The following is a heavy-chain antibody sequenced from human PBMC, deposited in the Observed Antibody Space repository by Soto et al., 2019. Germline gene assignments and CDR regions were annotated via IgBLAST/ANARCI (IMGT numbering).Heavy chain of an antibody. D-gene: IGHD2-21*01. CDR2: IWYDGNNK. CDR1: GFTFSNYG. Sequence: GGSLRLSCGASGFTFSNYGMHWVRQAPGKGLEWVAVIWYDGNNKYYADSVKGRFTISRDNSNNTLYVQMTSLRAEDTAVYYCARGLHSLFDYWGQGTLVTVSS. J-gene: IGHJ4*02. V-gene: IGHV3-33*01. CDR3: ARGLHSLFDY.